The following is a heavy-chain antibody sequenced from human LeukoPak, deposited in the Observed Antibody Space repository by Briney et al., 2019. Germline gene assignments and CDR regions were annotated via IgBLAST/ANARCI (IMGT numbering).Heavy chain of an antibody. CDR2: ISRGSGHI. D-gene: IGHD2-2*01. CDR1: RFTFSNYS. V-gene: IGHV3-21*04. Sequence: GGSLRLSCAASRFTFSNYSMNWVRQAPGKGLEWVSSISRGSGHIYYADSVKGRFTISRDNAKNSLYLQMNSLRAEDTALYYCAKGGLGSTSTWADVWGQGTTVTVSS. CDR3: AKGGLGSTSTWADV. J-gene: IGHJ6*02.